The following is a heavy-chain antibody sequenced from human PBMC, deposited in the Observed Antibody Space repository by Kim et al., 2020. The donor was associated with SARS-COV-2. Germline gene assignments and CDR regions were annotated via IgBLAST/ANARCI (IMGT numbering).Heavy chain of an antibody. CDR3: TTHSTADYGDYLRKIGSFDY. Sequence: GGSLRLSCAASGFTFSNAWMSWVRQAPGKGLEWVGRIKSKTDGGTTDYAAPVKGRFTISRDDSKNTLYLQMNSLKTEDTAVYYCTTHSTADYGDYLRKIGSFDYWGQGTLVTVSS. CDR2: IKSKTDGGTT. CDR1: GFTFSNAW. D-gene: IGHD4-17*01. J-gene: IGHJ4*02. V-gene: IGHV3-15*01.